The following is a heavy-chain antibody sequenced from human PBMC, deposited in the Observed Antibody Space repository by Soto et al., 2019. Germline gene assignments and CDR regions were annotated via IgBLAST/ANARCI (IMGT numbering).Heavy chain of an antibody. D-gene: IGHD3-22*01. CDR2: ISYDGRNK. J-gene: IGHJ4*02. Sequence: GGSLRLSCAASGLTFSSYGMHWVRQAPGRGLEWVAGISYDGRNKYYVDSVKGRFTISRDNSKNTLDLQMNSLRVEDTAVFYCAQDTYYHDTSGYYTFDYWGQGALVTVPQ. CDR3: AQDTYYHDTSGYYTFDY. V-gene: IGHV3-30*18. CDR1: GLTFSSYG.